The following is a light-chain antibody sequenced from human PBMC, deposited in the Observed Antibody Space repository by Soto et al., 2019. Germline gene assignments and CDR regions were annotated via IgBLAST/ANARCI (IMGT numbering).Light chain of an antibody. CDR2: KAS. J-gene: IGKJ4*01. V-gene: IGKV1-5*03. CDR3: HQYSASHT. Sequence: DIQMTQSPSTLSASVGERIIITCRASESISSWLAWYQQKPGKAPKLLIYKASTLESGVPSRFSASGSGTEFTLTISSLQPDDSATYFCHQYSASHTFGGGTKVDIK. CDR1: ESISSW.